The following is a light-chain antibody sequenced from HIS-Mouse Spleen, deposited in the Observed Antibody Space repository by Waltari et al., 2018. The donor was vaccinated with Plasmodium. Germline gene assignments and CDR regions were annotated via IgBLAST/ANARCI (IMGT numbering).Light chain of an antibody. CDR1: QSISNY. V-gene: IGKV1-39*01. Sequence: DIQLTQSLSSLSASVGDRVTITCRASQSISNYLNWYQQKPGKAPKFLIYAASTLQSGVPPRFSGSGSGTDFTLTISSLQPEDFATYYCQQSYSTWTFGQGTKVEIK. CDR3: QQSYSTWT. CDR2: AAS. J-gene: IGKJ1*01.